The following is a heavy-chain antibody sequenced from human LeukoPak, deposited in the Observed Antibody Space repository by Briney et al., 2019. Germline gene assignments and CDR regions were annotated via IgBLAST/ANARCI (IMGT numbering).Heavy chain of an antibody. D-gene: IGHD3-3*01. Sequence: SETLSLTCAVYGGSFSGYYWSWIRQPPGKGLEWIGEINHSGSTNYNPSLKSRVTISVDTSKNQFSLKLSSVTAADTAVYYCARGRITIFGVVAIEYYFDYWGQGTLVTVSS. V-gene: IGHV4-34*01. J-gene: IGHJ4*02. CDR3: ARGRITIFGVVAIEYYFDY. CDR1: GGSFSGYY. CDR2: INHSGST.